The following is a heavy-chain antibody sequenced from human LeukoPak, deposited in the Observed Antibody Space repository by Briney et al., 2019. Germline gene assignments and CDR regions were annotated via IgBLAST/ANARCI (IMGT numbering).Heavy chain of an antibody. J-gene: IGHJ3*02. CDR1: GGSISSSSYY. V-gene: IGHV4-39*01. D-gene: IGHD3-10*01. Sequence: SETLSLTCTVSGGSISSSSYYWGWIRQPPGKGLEWIGSIYYSGSTYYNPSLKSRVTISVDTSKNQFSLKLSSVTAADTAVYYCARHVVLLWFGELLGGAFDIWGQGTMVTVSS. CDR3: ARHVVLLWFGELLGGAFDI. CDR2: IYYSGST.